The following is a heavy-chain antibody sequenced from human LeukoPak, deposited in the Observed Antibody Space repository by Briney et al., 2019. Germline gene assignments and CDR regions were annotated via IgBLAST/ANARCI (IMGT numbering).Heavy chain of an antibody. CDR3: AKDRSYYDSSGYIYYFDY. Sequence: GGSLRLSCTASGFTLSNYWMTWVRQAPGKGLEWVSGISGSGVSTYYADSVKGRFTISRDNSKNTLYLQMNSLRAEDTAVYYCAKDRSYYDSSGYIYYFDYWGQGTLVTVSS. CDR2: ISGSGVST. CDR1: GFTLSNYW. J-gene: IGHJ4*02. D-gene: IGHD3-22*01. V-gene: IGHV3-23*01.